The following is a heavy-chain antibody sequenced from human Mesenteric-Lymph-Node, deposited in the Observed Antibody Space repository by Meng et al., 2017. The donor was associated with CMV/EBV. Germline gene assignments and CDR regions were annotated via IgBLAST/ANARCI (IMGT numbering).Heavy chain of an antibody. D-gene: IGHD6-13*01. CDR1: GFTFSSYS. CDR3: AREQQLGWFDP. J-gene: IGHJ5*02. Sequence: GESLKISCAASGFTFSSYSMNWVRQAPGTGLEWVSSISSSSSYIYYADSVKGRFTISRDNAKNSLYLQMNSLRAEDTAVYYCAREQQLGWFDPWGQGTLVTVSS. V-gene: IGHV3-21*01. CDR2: ISSSSSYI.